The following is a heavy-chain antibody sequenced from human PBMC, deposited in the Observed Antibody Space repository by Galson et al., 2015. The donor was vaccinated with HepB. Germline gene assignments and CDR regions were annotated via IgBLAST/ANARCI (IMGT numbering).Heavy chain of an antibody. CDR1: GDSISSSNW. CDR3: AVTMVRGAYQDY. D-gene: IGHD3-10*01. Sequence: TLSLTCAVSGDSISSSNWWSWVRQPPGKGLEWIGEISHSGSTNYNPSLKSRVTISVDKSKNQFSLKLSSVTAADTAVYYCAVTMVRGAYQDYWGQGTLVTVSS. J-gene: IGHJ4*02. CDR2: ISHSGST. V-gene: IGHV4-4*02.